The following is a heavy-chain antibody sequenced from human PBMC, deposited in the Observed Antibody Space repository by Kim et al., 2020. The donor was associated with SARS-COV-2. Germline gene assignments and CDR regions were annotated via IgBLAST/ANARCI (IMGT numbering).Heavy chain of an antibody. CDR2: IRSKANSYAT. Sequence: GGSLRLSCAASGFTFSGSAMHWVRQASGKGLEWVGRIRSKANSYATAYAASVKGRFTISRDDSKNTAYLQMNSLKTEDTAVYYCTSPGFGYYDSSGYPDCDYWGQGTLVTVSS. J-gene: IGHJ4*02. V-gene: IGHV3-73*01. CDR1: GFTFSGSA. CDR3: TSPGFGYYDSSGYPDCDY. D-gene: IGHD3-22*01.